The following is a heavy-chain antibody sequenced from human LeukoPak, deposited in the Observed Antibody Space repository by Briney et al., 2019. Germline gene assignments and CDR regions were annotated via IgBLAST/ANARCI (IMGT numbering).Heavy chain of an antibody. J-gene: IGHJ4*02. V-gene: IGHV3-20*04. CDR3: AKDGGYRGYACYFDY. D-gene: IGHD5-12*01. Sequence: GGSLRLSCAAAGFTFDDYVMSWVRQAPGKGLEWVSGINWNGVSTGYADSVKGRFTISRDNAKESLYLQMNSLRAEDTALYYCAKDGGYRGYACYFDYWGQGSLVTVSS. CDR2: INWNGVST. CDR1: GFTFDDYV.